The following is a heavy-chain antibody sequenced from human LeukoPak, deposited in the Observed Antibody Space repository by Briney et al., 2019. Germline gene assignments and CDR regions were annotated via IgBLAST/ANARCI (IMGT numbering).Heavy chain of an antibody. CDR2: ITSRSSHI. D-gene: IGHD4-11*01. CDR1: GFAFKSYT. V-gene: IGHV3-21*01. J-gene: IGHJ6*03. CDR3: ARVAQGATTENYFYYYMDV. Sequence: GGSLRLSCEASGFAFKSYTITWVRQPPGKGLESVSSITSRSSHIYIADSVKGRFTISRDNAKNSLFLQMSSLRVEDTAVYYCARVAQGATTENYFYYYMDVWGKGTTVTVSS.